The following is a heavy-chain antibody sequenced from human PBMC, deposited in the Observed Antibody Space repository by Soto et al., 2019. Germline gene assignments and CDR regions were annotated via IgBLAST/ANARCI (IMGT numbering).Heavy chain of an antibody. Sequence: AGGSLRLSCAASGFTFSSYGMHWVRQAPGKGLEWVAVISYDGSNKYYADSVKGRFTISRDNSKNTLYLQMNSLRAEDTAVYYWAKELPGDTAMDYYYYMDVWGKGTTVTVSS. V-gene: IGHV3-30*18. CDR2: ISYDGSNK. CDR3: AKELPGDTAMDYYYYMDV. CDR1: GFTFSSYG. D-gene: IGHD5-18*01. J-gene: IGHJ6*03.